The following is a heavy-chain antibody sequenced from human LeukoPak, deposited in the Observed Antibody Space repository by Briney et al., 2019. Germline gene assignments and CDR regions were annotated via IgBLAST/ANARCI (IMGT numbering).Heavy chain of an antibody. D-gene: IGHD3-22*01. CDR3: AKGEESSGLVTTCVDY. CDR1: GFTFSSYA. CDR2: IVGSGGVT. J-gene: IGHJ4*02. V-gene: IGHV3-23*01. Sequence: GGSLRLSCAASGFTFSSYAMSWVRQAPGKGLECVSAIVGSGGVTYYADSVRGRFSISRDNSKNTLYLQMNSLRAEDTAVYFCAKGEESSGLVTTCVDYWGQGTLVTVSS.